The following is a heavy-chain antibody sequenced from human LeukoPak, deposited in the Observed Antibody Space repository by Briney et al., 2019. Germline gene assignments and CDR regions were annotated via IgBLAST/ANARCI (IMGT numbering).Heavy chain of an antibody. J-gene: IGHJ6*03. CDR2: IYYSGST. V-gene: IGHV4-59*01. D-gene: IGHD3-3*01. Sequence: SETLSLTCTVSGGSISSYYWSWIRQPPGKGLEWIGYIYYSGSTNYNPSLKSRVTISVDTSKNQFSLKLSSVTAADTAVYYCARKRSERFLESYMDVWGKGTTVTVSS. CDR1: GGSISSYY. CDR3: ARKRSERFLESYMDV.